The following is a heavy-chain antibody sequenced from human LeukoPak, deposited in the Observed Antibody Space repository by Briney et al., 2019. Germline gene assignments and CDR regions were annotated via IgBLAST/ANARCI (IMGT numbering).Heavy chain of an antibody. V-gene: IGHV4-4*07. D-gene: IGHD4-17*01. CDR3: ARVPDYGDYVGLYYFDY. CDR2: ISTSGST. J-gene: IGHJ4*02. CDR1: GGSISSYY. Sequence: SETLSLTCTVSGGSISSYYWSWIRQPAGNGLEWIGRISTSGSTKYNSSLKSRVTMSVDTSKNQFSLKLSSVTAADTAVYYCARVPDYGDYVGLYYFDYWGQGTLVTVSS.